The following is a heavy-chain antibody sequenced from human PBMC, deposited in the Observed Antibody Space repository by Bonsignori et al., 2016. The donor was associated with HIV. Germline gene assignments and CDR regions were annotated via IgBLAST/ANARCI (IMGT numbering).Heavy chain of an antibody. V-gene: IGHV3-49*02. Sequence: WIRQPPGKGLEWVGFMRSKPYGGTTQYAASVKGRFTISRDDSKGIAYLQMNSLKTEDTAVYYCTRDIGNYYAYYFDYWGQGTLVTVSS. CDR3: TRDIGNYYAYYFDY. D-gene: IGHD1-26*01. CDR2: MRSKPYGGTT. J-gene: IGHJ4*02.